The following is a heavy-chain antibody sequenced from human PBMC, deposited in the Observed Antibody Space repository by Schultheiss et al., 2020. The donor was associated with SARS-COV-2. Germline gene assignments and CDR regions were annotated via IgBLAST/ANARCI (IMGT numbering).Heavy chain of an antibody. CDR2: IYPGDSDT. V-gene: IGHV5-51*01. CDR3: ARPRTPYSYYYGMDV. D-gene: IGHD4-23*01. Sequence: GESLKISCKGSGYSFTSYWIGWVRQTPGKGLEWMGIIYPGDSDTTYSPSFQGQVTISVDKSISTAYLQWSSLKASDTAMYYCARPRTPYSYYYGMDVWGQGTTVTVSS. J-gene: IGHJ6*02. CDR1: GYSFTSYW.